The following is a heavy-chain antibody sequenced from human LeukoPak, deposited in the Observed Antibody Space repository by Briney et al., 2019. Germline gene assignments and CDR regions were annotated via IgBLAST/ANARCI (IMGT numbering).Heavy chain of an antibody. J-gene: IGHJ4*02. CDR2: ISWNSGSI. V-gene: IGHV3-9*01. CDR1: GFTFDDYT. D-gene: IGHD2-15*01. CDR3: AKDKGYCSGGSCEGYFDS. Sequence: GGSLRLSCAASGFTFDDYTMHWVRQAPGKGLEWVSGISWNSGSIGYAESVKGRVTISRDTAKHSLYLQMNSLRAEDTALYYCAKDKGYCSGGSCEGYFDSWGKGTLVTVSS.